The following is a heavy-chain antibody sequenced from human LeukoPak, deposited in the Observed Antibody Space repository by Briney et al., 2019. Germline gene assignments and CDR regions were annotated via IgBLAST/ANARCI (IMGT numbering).Heavy chain of an antibody. Sequence: GGSLRLSCAASGFTFSSYSMNWVRQAPGKGLEWVSYISSSSTIYYADSVKGRFTISRDNAKNSLYLQMNSLRAEDTAVYYCARGVYFDWLLSLDYWGQGTLVTVSS. V-gene: IGHV3-48*01. CDR1: GFTFSSYS. J-gene: IGHJ4*02. D-gene: IGHD3-9*01. CDR3: ARGVYFDWLLSLDY. CDR2: ISSSSTI.